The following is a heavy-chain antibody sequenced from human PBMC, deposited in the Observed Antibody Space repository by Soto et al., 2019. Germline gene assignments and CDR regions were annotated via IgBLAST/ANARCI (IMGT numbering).Heavy chain of an antibody. D-gene: IGHD3-22*01. V-gene: IGHV3-30-3*01. Sequence: GGSLRLSCAASGFTFSSYAMHWVRQAPGKGLEWVAVISYDGSNKYYADSVKGRFTISRDNSKNTPYLQMNSLRAEDTAVYYCARDGGVTMIDSLGAFDIWGQGTMVTVSS. CDR2: ISYDGSNK. CDR1: GFTFSSYA. J-gene: IGHJ3*02. CDR3: ARDGGVTMIDSLGAFDI.